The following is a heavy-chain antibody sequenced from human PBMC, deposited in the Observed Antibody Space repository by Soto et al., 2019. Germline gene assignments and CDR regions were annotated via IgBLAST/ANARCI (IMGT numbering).Heavy chain of an antibody. J-gene: IGHJ6*02. D-gene: IGHD3-3*01. Sequence: SETLSLTCTVSGGSVSSGSYYWSWIRHPPGKGLEWIGYIYYSGSTNYNPSLKSRVTISVDTSKNQFSLKLSYVTAADTAVYYCARGEWFIRKYGMDVWGQGTTVT. CDR1: GGSVSSGSYY. CDR2: IYYSGST. V-gene: IGHV4-61*01. CDR3: ARGEWFIRKYGMDV.